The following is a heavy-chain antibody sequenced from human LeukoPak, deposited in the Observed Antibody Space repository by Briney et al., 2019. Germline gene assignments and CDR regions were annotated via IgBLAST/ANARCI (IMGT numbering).Heavy chain of an antibody. Sequence: SETLSLTCAVSGGSISSNNWWGWVRQPPGKGLEWIGEIYRSGSPNYNPSLKSRVTISVDKSRNHFSLNLSSVTAADTAVYYCARVNINNWHSCDYWGQGTLVTVSS. D-gene: IGHD1-1*01. CDR1: GGSISSNNW. CDR2: IYRSGSP. V-gene: IGHV4-4*02. CDR3: ARVNINNWHSCDY. J-gene: IGHJ4*02.